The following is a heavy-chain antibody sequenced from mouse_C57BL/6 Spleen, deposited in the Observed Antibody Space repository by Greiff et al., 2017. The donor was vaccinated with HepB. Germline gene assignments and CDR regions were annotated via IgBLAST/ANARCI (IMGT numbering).Heavy chain of an antibody. V-gene: IGHV6-3*01. D-gene: IGHD2-5*01. CDR3: TGTLYSNFAGFAY. Sequence: EVHLVESGGGLVQPGGSMKLSCVASGFTFSNYWMNWVRQSPEKGLEWVAQIRLKSDNYATHYAESVKGRFTISRDDSKSSVYLQMNNLRAEDTGIYYCTGTLYSNFAGFAYWGQGTLVTVSA. J-gene: IGHJ3*01. CDR2: IRLKSDNYAT. CDR1: GFTFSNYW.